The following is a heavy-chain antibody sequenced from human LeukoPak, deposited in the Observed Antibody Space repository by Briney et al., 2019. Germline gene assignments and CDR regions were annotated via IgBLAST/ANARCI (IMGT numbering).Heavy chain of an antibody. CDR2: INSDGINT. V-gene: IGHV3-74*01. D-gene: IGHD3-22*01. J-gene: IGHJ5*02. Sequence: PGGSLRLSCAASGFTFSNYWMHWVRQAPGKGLVGVSRINSDGINTSYADSVKGRFTISRDNAKNTLNLQMNSLRAEDTAVYYCARDLGQYYDTSDNWFDPWGQGTLVTVSS. CDR3: ARDLGQYYDTSDNWFDP. CDR1: GFTFSNYW.